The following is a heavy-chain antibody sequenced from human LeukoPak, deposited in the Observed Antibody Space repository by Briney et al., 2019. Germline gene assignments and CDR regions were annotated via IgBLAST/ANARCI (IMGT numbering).Heavy chain of an antibody. CDR2: INPNSGCT. CDR3: ARPHGGSGGWYWYDWFDP. J-gene: IGHJ5*02. CDR1: GYTFTGYY. Sequence: GASVKVSCKASGYTFTGYYMHWVRQAPGQGLEWMGWINPNSGCTNYAQKFQGRVTMTRDTSISTAYMELSRLRSDDTAVYYCARPHGGSGGWYWYDWFDPWGQRTLVTVSS. D-gene: IGHD6-19*01. V-gene: IGHV1-2*02.